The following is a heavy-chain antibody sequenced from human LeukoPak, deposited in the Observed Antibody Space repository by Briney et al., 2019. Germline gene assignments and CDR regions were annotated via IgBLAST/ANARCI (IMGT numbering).Heavy chain of an antibody. CDR1: GGSISSSSYY. D-gene: IGHD6-13*01. J-gene: IGHJ6*03. Sequence: SETLSLTCTVSGGSISSSSYYWSWIRQPPGKGLEWIGEINHSGSTNYNPSLKSRVTISVDTSKNQFSLKLSSVTAADTAVYYCARGLRYSSSWSPYYYYYYYMDVWGKGTTVTVSS. CDR3: ARGLRYSSSWSPYYYYYYYMDV. V-gene: IGHV4-39*07. CDR2: INHSGST.